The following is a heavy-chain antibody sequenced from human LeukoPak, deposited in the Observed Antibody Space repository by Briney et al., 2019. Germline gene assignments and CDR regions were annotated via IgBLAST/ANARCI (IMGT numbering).Heavy chain of an antibody. CDR1: GGSISSGSYY. V-gene: IGHV4-39*01. D-gene: IGHD3-10*01. CDR3: ARRYYYGSGSYYDY. CDR2: IHYSGTT. Sequence: PSETLSLTCTVSGGSISSGSYYWSWIRQPAGKGLEWIGSIHYSGTTYYNPSLKSRVTISVDTSKNQFSLKLSSVTAADTAVYYCARRYYYGSGSYYDYWGQGTLVTVSS. J-gene: IGHJ4*02.